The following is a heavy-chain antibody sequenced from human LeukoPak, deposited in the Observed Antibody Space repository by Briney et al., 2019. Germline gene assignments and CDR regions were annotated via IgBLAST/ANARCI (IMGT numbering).Heavy chain of an antibody. CDR1: GYTFTSYG. CDR3: ARVPGYSSGWYGPDFDY. Sequence: ASVKVSCKASGYTFTSYGISWVCQAPGQGLEWMGWISAYNGNTNYAQKLQGRVTMTTDTSTSTAYMELRSLRSDDTAVYYCARVPGYSSGWYGPDFDYWGQGTLVTVSS. D-gene: IGHD6-19*01. CDR2: ISAYNGNT. J-gene: IGHJ4*02. V-gene: IGHV1-18*01.